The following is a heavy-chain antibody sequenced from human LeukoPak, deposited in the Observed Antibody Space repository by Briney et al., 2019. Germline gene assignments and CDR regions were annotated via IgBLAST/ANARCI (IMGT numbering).Heavy chain of an antibody. CDR3: ARDWNSMGYYYHMDV. CDR1: GFSFSSYS. Sequence: SGGSLRLSCAASGFSFSSYSMNWVRQAPGKGLEWVSCISSGNIYIYYADSVKDRFTISRDNAKNSLFLQMNSLRAEDTAVYYCARDWNSMGYYYHMDVWGKGTTVTVSS. D-gene: IGHD2/OR15-2a*01. J-gene: IGHJ6*03. V-gene: IGHV3-21*01. CDR2: ISSGNIYI.